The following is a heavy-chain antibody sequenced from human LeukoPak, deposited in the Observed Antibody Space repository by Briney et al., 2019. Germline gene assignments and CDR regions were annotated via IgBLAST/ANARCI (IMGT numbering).Heavy chain of an antibody. CDR2: INHGGNT. D-gene: IGHD3-22*01. CDR3: ARGKGDLTMIAMIVTAVEFYFDH. Sequence: SETLSLTCAVYGGSFSDYDWTWIRQPPGKGLEWIGEINHGGNTKNNPSLKSRLTISLDTSKNQFSLKLSSVNAADTAVYYCARGKGDLTMIAMIVTAVEFYFDHWGRGSVVTVSS. V-gene: IGHV4-34*01. CDR1: GGSFSDYD. J-gene: IGHJ4*02.